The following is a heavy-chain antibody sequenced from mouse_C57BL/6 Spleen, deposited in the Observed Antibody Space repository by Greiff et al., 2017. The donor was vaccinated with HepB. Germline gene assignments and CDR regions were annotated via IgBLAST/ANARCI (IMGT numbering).Heavy chain of an antibody. J-gene: IGHJ1*03. V-gene: IGHV1-50*01. CDR2: IDPSDSYT. CDR1: GYTFTSYW. CDR3: ARRGGSSFYWYFDV. D-gene: IGHD1-1*01. Sequence: QVQLQQPGAELVKPGASVKLSCKASGYTFTSYWMQWVKQRPGQGLEWIGEIDPSDSYTNYNQKFKGKATLTVDTSSSTAYMQLSSLTSEDSAVYYCARRGGSSFYWYFDVWGTGTTVTVSS.